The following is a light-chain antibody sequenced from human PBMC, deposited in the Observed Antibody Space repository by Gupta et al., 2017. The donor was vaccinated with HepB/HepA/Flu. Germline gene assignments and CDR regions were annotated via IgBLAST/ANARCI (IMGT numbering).Light chain of an antibody. CDR3: QVWDSSSDHHVV. CDR1: NIGSKS. CDR2: DDS. J-gene: IGLJ2*01. V-gene: IGLV3-21*03. Sequence: SYVLTQPPSVSVAPGKTARITCWGNNIGSKSVHWYQQKPGQAPVLVVYDDSDRPSGIPERFSGSNSGDTATLTIGRVEAGDEADYYCQVWDSSSDHHVVFGGGTKLTVL.